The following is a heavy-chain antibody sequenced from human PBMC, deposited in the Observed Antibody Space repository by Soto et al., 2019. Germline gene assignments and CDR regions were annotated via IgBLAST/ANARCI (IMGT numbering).Heavy chain of an antibody. Sequence: GESLKISCAASGFTFSSYDMHWVRQATGKGLEWVSAIGTAGDPYYPGSVKGRFTISRENTKNSLYLQMNSMRAGDTAVYYCARGGNSDAFDIWGQGTMVTVSS. CDR2: IGTAGDP. J-gene: IGHJ3*02. CDR3: ARGGNSDAFDI. V-gene: IGHV3-13*05. D-gene: IGHD1-26*01. CDR1: GFTFSSYD.